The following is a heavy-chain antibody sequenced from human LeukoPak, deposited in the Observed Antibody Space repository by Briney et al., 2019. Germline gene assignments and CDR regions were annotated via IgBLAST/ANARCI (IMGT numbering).Heavy chain of an antibody. D-gene: IGHD4-17*01. V-gene: IGHV4-34*01. CDR2: INHSGST. J-gene: IGHJ4*02. Sequence: SETLSLTCAVYGGSFSGYYWSWIRQPPGKGLEWIGEINHSGSTNYNPSLKSRVTISVDTSKNRFSLKLSSVTAADTAVYYCARGSISGRTTVQYFDYWGQGTLVTVSS. CDR3: ARGSISGRTTVQYFDY. CDR1: GGSFSGYY.